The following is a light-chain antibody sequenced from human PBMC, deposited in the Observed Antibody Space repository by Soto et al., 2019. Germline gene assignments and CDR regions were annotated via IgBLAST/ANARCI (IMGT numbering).Light chain of an antibody. J-gene: IGLJ2*01. V-gene: IGLV1-44*01. CDR2: NND. CDR1: SSNIGRNA. Sequence: QSVLTQPRSASGTPGQRVTISCSGSSSNIGRNAVNWYRHVPGTAPKLLIYNNDQRPSGVPDLFSASKSGTSASLAISGLQSEDEADYYCAAWDDSLYAVVFGGGTQLTVL. CDR3: AAWDDSLYAVV.